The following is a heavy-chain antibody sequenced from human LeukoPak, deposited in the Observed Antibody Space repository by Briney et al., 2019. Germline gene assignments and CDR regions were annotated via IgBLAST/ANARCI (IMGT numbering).Heavy chain of an antibody. Sequence: SETMSLTCAVYGGSFSGYYWSWIRQPPGKWLEWIGEINHSGSTNYNPSLKSRVTISVDTSKNQFSLKLGSVTAADTAVYYCARALRVNPDYYDSSGYYCLFDYWGQGPLVTVSS. V-gene: IGHV4-34*01. J-gene: IGHJ4*02. D-gene: IGHD3-22*01. CDR1: GGSFSGYY. CDR3: ARALRVNPDYYDSSGYYCLFDY. CDR2: INHSGST.